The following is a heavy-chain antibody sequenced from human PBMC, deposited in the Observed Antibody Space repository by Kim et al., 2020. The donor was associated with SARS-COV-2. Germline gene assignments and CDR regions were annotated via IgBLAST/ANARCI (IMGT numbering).Heavy chain of an antibody. CDR3: AKGDSAYDYSDS. Sequence: GGSLRLSCAASGFTFNNYVMNWVRQAPGKGLEWVSTISGSGDNTYYADSVKGRFTISRDNSKLTLYLQMNSLRGEDSAIYFCAKGDSAYDYSDSWGQGTLVTVSS. CDR2: ISGSGDNT. V-gene: IGHV3-23*01. CDR1: GFTFNNYV. J-gene: IGHJ5*01. D-gene: IGHD4-4*01.